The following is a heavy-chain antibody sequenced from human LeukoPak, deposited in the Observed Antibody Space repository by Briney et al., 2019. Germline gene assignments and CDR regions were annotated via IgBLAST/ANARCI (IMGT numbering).Heavy chain of an antibody. D-gene: IGHD3-10*01. CDR3: ARDISGSGTIPLDY. J-gene: IGHJ4*02. CDR1: GFTFSSYG. CDR2: IWYDGSNK. Sequence: GGSLRLSCAASGFTFSSYGMHCVRQAPGKGLEWVAVIWYDGSNKYYADSVKGRFTISRDNSKNTLYLQMNSLRAEDTAVYYCARDISGSGTIPLDYWGQGTLVTVSS. V-gene: IGHV3-33*01.